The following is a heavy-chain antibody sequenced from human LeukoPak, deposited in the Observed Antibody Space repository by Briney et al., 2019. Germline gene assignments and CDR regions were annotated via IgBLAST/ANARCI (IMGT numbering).Heavy chain of an antibody. J-gene: IGHJ6*02. D-gene: IGHD6-13*01. Sequence: PGGSLRLSCAASGFTFSSFSMDWVRQAPGKGLEWVSSISSSSSSIYYADSVKGRFTISRDNARNSLYLQMNSLRAEDTAVYYCARGSEAVGTSPRYYYYGMDVWGQGTLVTVSS. CDR1: GFTFSSFS. CDR3: ARGSEAVGTSPRYYYYGMDV. CDR2: ISSSSSSI. V-gene: IGHV3-21*01.